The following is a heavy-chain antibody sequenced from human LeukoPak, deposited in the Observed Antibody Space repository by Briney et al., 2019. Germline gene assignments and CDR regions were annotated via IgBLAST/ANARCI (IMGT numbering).Heavy chain of an antibody. V-gene: IGHV1-2*02. CDR1: GYTFTGYY. CDR3: ATQATSGWHFS. CDR2: INPNSGGT. D-gene: IGHD6-19*01. Sequence: ASVKVSCKASGYTFTGYYMHWVRQAPGQGPEWMGWINPNSGGTNYAQKFQGRVSMTRDTSLSTVYMELSRLRSDDTAVYYCATQATSGWHFSWGQGTLVTVSS. J-gene: IGHJ5*02.